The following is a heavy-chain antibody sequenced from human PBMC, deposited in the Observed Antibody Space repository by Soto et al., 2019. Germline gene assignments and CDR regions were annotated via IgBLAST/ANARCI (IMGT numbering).Heavy chain of an antibody. V-gene: IGHV4-59*08. CDR1: GGSFSSYY. CDR3: ARRYGGAFDI. CDR2: TYYSGST. D-gene: IGHD3-10*01. Sequence: SETLSLTCAVYGGSFSSYYWSWIRQPPGKGLEWIGYTYYSGSTNYNPSLKSRVTISVDTSKNQFSLKLSSVTAADTAVYYCARRYGGAFDIWGQGTMVTVSS. J-gene: IGHJ3*02.